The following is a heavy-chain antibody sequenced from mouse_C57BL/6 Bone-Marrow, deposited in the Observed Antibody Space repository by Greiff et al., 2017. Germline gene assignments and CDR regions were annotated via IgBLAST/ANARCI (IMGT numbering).Heavy chain of an antibody. CDR1: GYTFTSYW. CDR3: ERGGYCASCYDWYFDV. V-gene: IGHV1-64*01. Sequence: QVQLQQPGAELVKPGASVKLSCKASGYTFTSYWMHWVKQRPGQGLEWIGMILPNSGSTNYNEKFKSKATLTVDESSSTAYMQLSSLTSEDAAVYYYERGGYCASCYDWYFDVWGTGTTVTVSS. J-gene: IGHJ1*03. D-gene: IGHD1-1*01. CDR2: ILPNSGST.